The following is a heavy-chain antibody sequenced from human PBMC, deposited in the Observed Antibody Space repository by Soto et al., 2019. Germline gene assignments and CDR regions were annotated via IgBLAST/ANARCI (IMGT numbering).Heavy chain of an antibody. CDR2: IYYLGST. D-gene: IGHD3-10*01. V-gene: IGHV4-59*01. CDR3: ARDGYDGSGRPYPGL. Sequence: SETLSLTCSVSGGSMSEYFWSWIRQSPGKGLEWIGYIYYLGSTDYNPSLKSRVTISVDTSKRQFSLRLTSVTAADTAVYYCARDGYDGSGRPYPGLWGPGTQVTVSS. J-gene: IGHJ4*02. CDR1: GGSMSEYF.